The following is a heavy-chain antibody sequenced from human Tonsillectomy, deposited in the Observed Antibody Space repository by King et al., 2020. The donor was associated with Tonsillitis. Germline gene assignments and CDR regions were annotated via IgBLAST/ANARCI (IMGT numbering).Heavy chain of an antibody. Sequence: VQLVESGAEVKKPGSSVKVSCTASGGTFSNYGISWVRQAPGQGLEWMGGIIPISGTANYAQKFQGRVTITADASTNTAYMDLSSLRSEDTAVYYCAGEYYDSRRIPSGGFDPWGQGTLVTVSS. CDR1: GGTFSNYG. CDR3: AGEYYDSRRIPSGGFDP. CDR2: IIPISGTA. D-gene: IGHD3-22*01. V-gene: IGHV1-69*01. J-gene: IGHJ5*02.